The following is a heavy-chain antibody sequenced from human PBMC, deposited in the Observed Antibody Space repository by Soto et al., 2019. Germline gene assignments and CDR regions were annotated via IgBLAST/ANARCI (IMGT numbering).Heavy chain of an antibody. CDR1: GFTLSDHY. CDR2: SSNSGSFT. J-gene: IGHJ4*02. CDR3: VRAGDNYNLLDY. Sequence: GVLRLSFAASGFTLSDHYMSLIRPATGKGLEWIGYSSNSGSFTRYADSVKGRFSISRDNAKNSLYLQINSLRGDDTATYYCVRAGDNYNLLDYWGQGTPVTVSS. D-gene: IGHD1-1*01. V-gene: IGHV3-11*06.